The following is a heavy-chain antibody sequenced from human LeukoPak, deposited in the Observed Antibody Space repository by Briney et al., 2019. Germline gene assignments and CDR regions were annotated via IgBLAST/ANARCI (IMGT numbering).Heavy chain of an antibody. V-gene: IGHV1-2*02. CDR1: GYTFTGYY. Sequence: ASVKVSCKASGYTFTGYYMHWVRQAPGQGLEWMGWINPNSGGTNYAQKFQGRVTMTRDTSISTAYMELSRLRSEDTAVYYCARGGAYYDSSGYYSNWFDPWGQGTLVTVSS. D-gene: IGHD3-22*01. J-gene: IGHJ5*02. CDR3: ARGGAYYDSSGYYSNWFDP. CDR2: INPNSGGT.